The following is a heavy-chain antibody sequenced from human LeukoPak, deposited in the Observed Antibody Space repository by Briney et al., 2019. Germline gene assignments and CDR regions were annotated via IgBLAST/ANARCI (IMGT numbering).Heavy chain of an antibody. J-gene: IGHJ6*03. CDR3: AKEIVATINGYYYMDV. CDR1: GGSFSGYY. Sequence: SETLSLTCAVYGGSFSGYYWSWIRQPPGKGLEWIGEINHSGSTNYNPSLKSRVTISVDTSKNQFSLKLSSVTAADTAVYYCAKEIVATINGYYYMDVWGKGTTVTVSS. D-gene: IGHD5-12*01. V-gene: IGHV4-34*01. CDR2: INHSGST.